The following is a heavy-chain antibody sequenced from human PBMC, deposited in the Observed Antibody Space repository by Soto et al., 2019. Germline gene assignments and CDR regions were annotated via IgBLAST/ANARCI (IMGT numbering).Heavy chain of an antibody. CDR3: AREGQLGY. J-gene: IGHJ4*02. CDR1: GYTFTSYD. V-gene: IGHV1-8*01. Sequence: ASVKVSCKASGYTFTSYDINWVRQATGQGLEWMGWMNANSGNTGYAQKLQGRVTMTRNTSTSTAYMELKSLRYDDTAVYYCAREGQLGYWGQGTPVTVSS. D-gene: IGHD6-6*01. CDR2: MNANSGNT.